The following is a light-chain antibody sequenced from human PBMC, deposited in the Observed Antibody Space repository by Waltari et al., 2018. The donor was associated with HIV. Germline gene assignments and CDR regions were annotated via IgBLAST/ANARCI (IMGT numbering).Light chain of an antibody. Sequence: SVLTQPPSVSGAPGPRVPISCTGHSSNIGAGNDVPWYQLLPGTAPKPLIYANRNRPSGVPDRFSGSKSGTSASLAITGLQAEDEADYFCQSFDSSLSGSRVFGGGTKLTVL. CDR3: QSFDSSLSGSRV. CDR1: SSNIGAGND. J-gene: IGLJ3*02. V-gene: IGLV1-40*01. CDR2: ANR.